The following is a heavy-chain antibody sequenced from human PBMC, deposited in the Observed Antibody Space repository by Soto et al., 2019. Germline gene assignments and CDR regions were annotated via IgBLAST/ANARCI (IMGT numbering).Heavy chain of an antibody. V-gene: IGHV1-18*01. CDR2: ISAYNGNT. CDR3: GSRAPPHYY. J-gene: IGHJ4*02. CDR1: GYTFTSYG. Sequence: QVQLVQSGAEVKKPGASVKVSCKPSGYTFTSYGISWVRQAPGQGLEWMGWISAYNGNTNYAQKLQARFTMTTDTSTSTAHLEPRNLRSDDTAGYYFGSRAPPHYYRGQGTLVTVSS.